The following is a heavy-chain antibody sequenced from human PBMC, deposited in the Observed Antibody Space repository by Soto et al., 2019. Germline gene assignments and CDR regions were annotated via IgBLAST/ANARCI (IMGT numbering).Heavy chain of an antibody. CDR3: AKDDYYYYGMDV. J-gene: IGHJ6*02. CDR1: GLTFSSYA. Sequence: GGSLRLSCAASGLTFSSYAMSWVRQAPGKGLEWVSAISGSGGSTHYADSVKGRFTISRDNSKNTLYLQMNSLRAEDTAVYYCAKDDYYYYGMDVWGQGTTVTVSS. CDR2: ISGSGGST. V-gene: IGHV3-23*01.